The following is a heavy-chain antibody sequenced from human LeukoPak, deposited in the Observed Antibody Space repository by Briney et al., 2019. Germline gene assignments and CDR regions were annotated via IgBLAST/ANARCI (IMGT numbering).Heavy chain of an antibody. D-gene: IGHD3-9*01. CDR1: GFTFNNYW. Sequence: GGSLRLSCTASGFTFNNYWMHWVRQAPGKGPVWVSRINTDGSSTSYADSVKGRFTISRDNAKNTLYLQMNSLRAEDTAVYYCARALAATGTGGFDPWGQGTLVTVSS. V-gene: IGHV3-74*01. J-gene: IGHJ5*02. CDR3: ARALAATGTGGFDP. CDR2: INTDGSST.